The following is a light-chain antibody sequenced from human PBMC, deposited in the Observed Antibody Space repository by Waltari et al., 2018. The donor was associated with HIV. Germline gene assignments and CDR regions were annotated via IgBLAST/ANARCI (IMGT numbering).Light chain of an antibody. V-gene: IGLV1-44*01. J-gene: IGLJ1*01. CDR3: AAWDRSLNGPV. CDR1: SSNTGSKT. Sequence: QSVLTQPPSASGTPGQRVPTSCSGRSSNTGSKTVNLYQQLPGTAPKLLIYYNNQRPSGVPDRCSGSKSGTSASLAISGLQSEDEADYYCAAWDRSLNGPVFGTGTKVTVL. CDR2: YNN.